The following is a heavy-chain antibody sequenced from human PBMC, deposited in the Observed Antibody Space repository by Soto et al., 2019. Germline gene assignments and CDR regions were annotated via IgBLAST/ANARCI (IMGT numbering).Heavy chain of an antibody. CDR1: GGSISTLGHY. CDR3: ARATGTLMSRNCDY. D-gene: IGHD1-1*01. V-gene: IGHV4-31*03. J-gene: IGHJ4*01. Sequence: SETLSLTCSVSGGSISTLGHYWTWIRQPPGKGLEWIGSIYHTGITYYSKSLRSRLTMSVDTSKSQFSLTLISVTAPVPSVHYCARATGTLMSRNCDYWGQGSLVTVSS. CDR2: IYHTGIT.